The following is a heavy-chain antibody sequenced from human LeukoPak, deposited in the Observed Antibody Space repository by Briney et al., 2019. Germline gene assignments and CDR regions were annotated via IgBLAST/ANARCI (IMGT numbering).Heavy chain of an antibody. V-gene: IGHV4-39*07. CDR3: ARVGSSSSEYYFDY. CDR2: IYYSGST. Sequence: SETLSLTCTVSGGSISSSSYYWGWIRQPPGKGLEWIGSIYYSGSTYYNPSLKSRVTISVDTSKNQFSLKLSSVTAADTAVYYCARVGSSSSEYYFDYWGQGTLVTVSS. J-gene: IGHJ4*02. D-gene: IGHD6-6*01. CDR1: GGSISSSSYY.